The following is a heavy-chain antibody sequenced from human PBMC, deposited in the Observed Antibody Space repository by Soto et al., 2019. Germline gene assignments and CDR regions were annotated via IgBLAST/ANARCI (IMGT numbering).Heavy chain of an antibody. Sequence: ASVKVSCKASGYTFTRYAIHWVRQAPGQRLEWMGWINAGNGNTKYSQKFQGRVTITRDTSASTADMELSSLRSEDTAVYYCARAWGSYRLTEFDYWGQGTLVTVSS. CDR1: GYTFTRYA. J-gene: IGHJ4*02. CDR3: ARAWGSYRLTEFDY. D-gene: IGHD3-16*02. CDR2: INAGNGNT. V-gene: IGHV1-3*01.